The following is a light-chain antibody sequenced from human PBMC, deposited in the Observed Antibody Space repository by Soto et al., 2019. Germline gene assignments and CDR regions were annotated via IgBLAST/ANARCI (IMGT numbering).Light chain of an antibody. V-gene: IGKV3-11*01. CDR1: QSIANY. CDR3: QQSNDCPRNS. CDR2: GAS. J-gene: IGKJ5*01. Sequence: EIVLTQSPDTLSLSPGERATLSCRASQSIANYVAWYHQRPGQAPRLVIYGASNRATDIPARFTGSGSGTDFTLTISSLEAEDSVVYYCQQSNDCPRNSFGQGTRLEIK.